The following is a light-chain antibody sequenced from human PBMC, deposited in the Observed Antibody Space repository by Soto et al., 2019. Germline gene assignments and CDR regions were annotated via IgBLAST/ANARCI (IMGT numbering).Light chain of an antibody. CDR1: SSDVGTFNL. V-gene: IGLV2-23*03. J-gene: IGLJ3*02. CDR2: EGS. Sequence: QSALTQPASVSGSPGQSITISCTGTSSDVGTFNLVSWYQQHPGKAPKLMIYEGSRRPSGVSDRFSGSKSGHTASLTISGLQVEDEADYYCCSYAGSSTFVVFGGGTKVTVL. CDR3: CSYAGSSTFVV.